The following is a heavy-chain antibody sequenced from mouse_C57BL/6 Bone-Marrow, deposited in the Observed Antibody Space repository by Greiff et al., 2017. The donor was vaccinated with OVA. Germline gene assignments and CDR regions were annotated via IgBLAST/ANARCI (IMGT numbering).Heavy chain of an antibody. Sequence: EVQGVESGGGLVKPGGSLKLSCAASGFTFSSYALSWVRQTPEQRLEWVATISDGGSYNYSPDNVKGRFTISRDNAKNNLYLQMSHLKSEDTAMYYCAIPNYRYAMDYWGQGTSVTVSS. D-gene: IGHD1-1*01. CDR3: AIPNYRYAMDY. J-gene: IGHJ4*01. CDR1: GFTFSSYA. V-gene: IGHV5-4*01. CDR2: ISDGGSYN.